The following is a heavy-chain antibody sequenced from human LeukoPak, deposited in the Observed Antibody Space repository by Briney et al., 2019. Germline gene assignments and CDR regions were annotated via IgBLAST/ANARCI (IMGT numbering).Heavy chain of an antibody. Sequence: ASVKVSCTASGYTFTIYYIDWVRQAPGQGLEWMGVINSSGGSTRYAQKFQGRVTMTGDPSTRTVYMELSSLTSDDTAVYYCARGTTDDYWGQGTPVTVSS. CDR2: INSSGGST. J-gene: IGHJ4*02. CDR1: GYTFTIYY. V-gene: IGHV1-46*01. CDR3: ARGTTDDY. D-gene: IGHD1-1*01.